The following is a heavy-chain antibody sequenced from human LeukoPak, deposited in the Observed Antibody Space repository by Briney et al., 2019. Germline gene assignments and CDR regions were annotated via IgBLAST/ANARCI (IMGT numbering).Heavy chain of an antibody. V-gene: IGHV4-59*01. Sequence: SETLSLTCTVSGGSISSYYWSWIRQPPGKGLEWIGYIYYSGSTNYNPSLKSRVTISVDTSKNQFSLKLSSVTAADTAVYYCARDLDWLLADDYWGRGTLVTVSS. CDR1: GGSISSYY. CDR2: IYYSGST. D-gene: IGHD3-9*01. J-gene: IGHJ4*02. CDR3: ARDLDWLLADDY.